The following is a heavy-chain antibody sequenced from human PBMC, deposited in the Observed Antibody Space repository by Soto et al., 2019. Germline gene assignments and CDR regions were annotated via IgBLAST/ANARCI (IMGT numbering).Heavy chain of an antibody. CDR2: IYYSGST. D-gene: IGHD3-22*01. J-gene: IGHJ4*02. V-gene: IGHV4-31*03. CDR3: ARVRRPGTMIVVVTDYYFDY. CDR1: GGSISSGGYY. Sequence: NPSETLSLTCTVSGGSISSGGYYWSWIRQHPGKGLEWIGYIYYSGSTYYNPSLKSRVTISVDTSKNQFSLKLSSVTAADTAVYYCARVRRPGTMIVVVTDYYFDYWGQGTLVTVSS.